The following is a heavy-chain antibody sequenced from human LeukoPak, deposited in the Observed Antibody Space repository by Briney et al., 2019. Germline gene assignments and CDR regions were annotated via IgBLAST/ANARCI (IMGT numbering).Heavy chain of an antibody. CDR1: GFTFSSYS. Sequence: PGGSLRLSCAASGFTFSSYSMNWVRQAPGKGLEWVSSISSSSSYIYYADSVKGRFTISRDNAKNSLYLQMNSLRAEDTAVYYCARDTGRRYFDWLPPYYFDYWGQGTLVTVSS. D-gene: IGHD3-9*01. J-gene: IGHJ4*02. CDR2: ISSSSSYI. V-gene: IGHV3-21*01. CDR3: ARDTGRRYFDWLPPYYFDY.